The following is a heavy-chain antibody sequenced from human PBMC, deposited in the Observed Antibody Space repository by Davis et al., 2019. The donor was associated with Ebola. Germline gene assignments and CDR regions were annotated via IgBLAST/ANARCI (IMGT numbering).Heavy chain of an antibody. CDR1: GFTFSSYA. J-gene: IGHJ4*02. CDR3: ARDTAVMAGAFWYFDY. D-gene: IGHD6-19*01. V-gene: IGHV3-30-3*01. CDR2: ISYAGSSK. Sequence: PGGSLRLSCAASGFTFSSYAMHWVRQAPGKGLEWVAVISYAGSSKYYADSVKGRFTISRDNSKHTLYPQMNSLRVEDTAVYYWARDTAVMAGAFWYFDYWGQGTLVTVST.